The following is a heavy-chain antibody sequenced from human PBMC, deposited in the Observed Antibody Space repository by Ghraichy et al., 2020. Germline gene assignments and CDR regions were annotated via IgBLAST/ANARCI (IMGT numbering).Heavy chain of an antibody. D-gene: IGHD1-26*01. CDR1: GYTFTSYY. Sequence: ASVKVSCKASGYTFTSYYMHWVRQAPGQGLEWMGIVNPSGGSTSYAQKFQGRVTMTRDTSTSTVYMELSSLRSEDTAVYYCARGHSGKYWDYYFDYWGQGTLVTVSS. V-gene: IGHV1-46*01. CDR3: ARGHSGKYWDYYFDY. CDR2: VNPSGGST. J-gene: IGHJ4*02.